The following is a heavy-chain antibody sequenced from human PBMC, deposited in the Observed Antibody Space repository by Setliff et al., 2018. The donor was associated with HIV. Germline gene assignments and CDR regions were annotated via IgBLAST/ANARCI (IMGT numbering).Heavy chain of an antibody. CDR2: INWVGADI. J-gene: IGHJ4*02. CDR1: GFTFDDYG. CDR3: AKAMVPYNELLAGYPLGGNFDS. D-gene: IGHD3-9*01. Sequence: SLKISCSPSGFTFDDYGLHWIRQAPGRGLEWVSGINWVGADIGYADSVRGRFIISRDNARETLYLQMNSLRVEDTALYFCAKAMVPYNELLAGYPLGGNFDSWGQGTLVTVSS. V-gene: IGHV3-9*01.